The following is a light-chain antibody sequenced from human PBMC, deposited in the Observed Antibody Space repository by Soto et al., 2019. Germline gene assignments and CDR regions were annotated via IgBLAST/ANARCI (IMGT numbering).Light chain of an antibody. Sequence: QSALTQPASVSGSPGQSITISCTGTSIDVGGYNYVSWYQQHPGIAPKLLIYGVTNRPSGVSTRFSGSKSGNTASLTISGLQAEDEADYHCSSYTSASTLLYLFGTGAKLTVL. CDR3: SSYTSASTLLYL. CDR1: SIDVGGYNY. J-gene: IGLJ1*01. V-gene: IGLV2-14*01. CDR2: GVT.